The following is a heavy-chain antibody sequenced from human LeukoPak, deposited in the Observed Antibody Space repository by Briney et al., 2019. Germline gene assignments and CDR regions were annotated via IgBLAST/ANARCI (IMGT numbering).Heavy chain of an antibody. V-gene: IGHV3-30*04. CDR2: ISYDGSNK. CDR3: AKDFTMVRGEVSWFDP. J-gene: IGHJ5*02. Sequence: GGSLRLSCAASGFTFSSYAMHWVRQAPGKGLEWVAVISYDGSNKYYADSVKGRFTISRDNSKNALYLQMNSLRAEDTAVYYCAKDFTMVRGEVSWFDPWGQGTLVTVSS. CDR1: GFTFSSYA. D-gene: IGHD3-10*01.